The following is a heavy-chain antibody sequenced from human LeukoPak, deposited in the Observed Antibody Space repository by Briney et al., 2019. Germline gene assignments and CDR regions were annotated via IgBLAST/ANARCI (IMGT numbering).Heavy chain of an antibody. V-gene: IGHV3-15*01. CDR2: IKSKTDGGTT. Sequence: GGSLRLSCAASGFTFSNAWMTWVRQAPGKGLEWVGRIKSKTDGGTTDYTAPVKGRFTISRDDSKNTLYLQMNSLRAEDTAVFYCARTVSKRLNDAFDIWGQGTMVTVSS. CDR3: ARTVSKRLNDAFDI. J-gene: IGHJ3*02. D-gene: IGHD1-1*01. CDR1: GFTFSNAW.